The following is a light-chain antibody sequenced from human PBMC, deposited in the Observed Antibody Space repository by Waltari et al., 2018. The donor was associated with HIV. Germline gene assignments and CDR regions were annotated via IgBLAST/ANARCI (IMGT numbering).Light chain of an antibody. CDR1: PRDIGDF. CDR3: SSTADLESVT. Sequence: SALTQPASVSGSLGQSVTISCTGAPRDIGDFVSWYQQLPGRAPQLLFSGVNRRASGISHRFFASKSGATASLTISRLQADDEGCYYCSSTADLESVTFGGGT. V-gene: IGLV2-14*03. J-gene: IGLJ2*01. CDR2: GVN.